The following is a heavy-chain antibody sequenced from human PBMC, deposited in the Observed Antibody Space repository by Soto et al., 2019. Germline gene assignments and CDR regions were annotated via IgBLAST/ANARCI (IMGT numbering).Heavy chain of an antibody. V-gene: IGHV4-30-2*01. CDR1: GGSFSGYS. CDR3: ARIPSP. D-gene: IGHD2-21*01. Sequence: SETLSLTCAVYGGSFSGYSWSWIRQPPGKGLEWIGYIYHSGSTYYNPSLKSRVTISVDRSKNQFSLKLSSVTAADTAVYYCARIPSPWGQGTLVPVSS. J-gene: IGHJ5*02. CDR2: IYHSGST.